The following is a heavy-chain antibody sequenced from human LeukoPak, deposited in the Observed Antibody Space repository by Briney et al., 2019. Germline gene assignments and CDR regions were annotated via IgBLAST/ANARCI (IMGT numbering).Heavy chain of an antibody. CDR1: GFTFSSYW. Sequence: GGSLRLSCAASGFTFSSYWMSWVRQAPGKGLEWVANIKQDGSEKYYVDSVKGRFSISRDNAKDSLYLQMNSLRAEDTAVYYCARSLYPYSSGWYEVSYWGQGTLVTVSS. CDR2: IKQDGSEK. D-gene: IGHD6-19*01. V-gene: IGHV3-7*01. CDR3: ARSLYPYSSGWYEVSY. J-gene: IGHJ4*02.